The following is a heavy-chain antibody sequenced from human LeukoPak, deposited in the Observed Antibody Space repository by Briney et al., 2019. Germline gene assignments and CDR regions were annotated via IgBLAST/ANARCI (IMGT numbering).Heavy chain of an antibody. CDR1: GFTFSSYA. CDR3: AKGRITIFGVVPPDAFDI. J-gene: IGHJ3*02. D-gene: IGHD3-3*01. V-gene: IGHV3-23*01. Sequence: NPGGSLRLSCAASGFTFSSYAMSWVRQAPGKGLEWVSAISGSGGSTYYADSVKGRFTISRDNSKNTLYLQMNSLRAEDTAVYYCAKGRITIFGVVPPDAFDIWGQGTMVTVSS. CDR2: ISGSGGST.